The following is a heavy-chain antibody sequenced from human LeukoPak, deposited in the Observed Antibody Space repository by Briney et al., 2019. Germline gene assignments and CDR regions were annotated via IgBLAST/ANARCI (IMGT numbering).Heavy chain of an antibody. CDR2: ISSSSYT. J-gene: IGHJ3*02. V-gene: IGHV3-11*06. D-gene: IGHD2-15*01. CDR1: GFTFSDYY. Sequence: PGGSLRLSCAASGFTFSDYYMSWIRQAPGKGLEWVSYISSSSYTNYADSVKGRFTISRDNAKNSLYLQMNSLRAEDTAVYYCARDYCSRGSCSDAFDIWGQGTMVTVSS. CDR3: ARDYCSRGSCSDAFDI.